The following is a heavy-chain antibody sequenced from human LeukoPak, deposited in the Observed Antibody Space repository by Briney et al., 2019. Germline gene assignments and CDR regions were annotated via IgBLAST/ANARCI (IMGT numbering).Heavy chain of an antibody. CDR2: INHSGST. J-gene: IGHJ3*02. D-gene: IGHD6-19*01. CDR1: GGSFNGYY. CDR3: VPVAVAGTGVSI. V-gene: IGHV4-34*01. Sequence: SETLSITCAVYGGSFNGYYWSWIRQPPGKGLEWIGEINHSGSTNYNPSLKSRVTISVDTSKNQFSLKLSSVTAADTAVYYCVPVAVAGTGVSIWGQGTMITVSS.